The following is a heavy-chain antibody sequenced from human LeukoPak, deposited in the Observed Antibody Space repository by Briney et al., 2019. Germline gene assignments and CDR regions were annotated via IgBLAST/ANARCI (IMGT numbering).Heavy chain of an antibody. J-gene: IGHJ3*02. CDR1: GYTLTELS. Sequence: ASVKVSCKVSGYTLTELSMHWVRQAPGKGLEWMGGFDPEDGETIYAQKFQGRVTMTEDTSTDTAYMELSNLRSEDTAVYYCATDEVVVAANDAAFDIWGQGTMVTVSS. CDR2: FDPEDGET. V-gene: IGHV1-24*01. CDR3: ATDEVVVAANDAAFDI. D-gene: IGHD2-15*01.